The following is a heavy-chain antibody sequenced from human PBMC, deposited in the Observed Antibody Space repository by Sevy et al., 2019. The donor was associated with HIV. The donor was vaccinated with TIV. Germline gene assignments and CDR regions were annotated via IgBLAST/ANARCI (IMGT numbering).Heavy chain of an antibody. Sequence: SETLSLTCTVSGVSISGGAYYWGWIRQPPGKGLEWIGSISYTGSTYYNPSLKSRVTISVHTSKNQFSLKLTSVTAADTAVYYCARRGDNNWFDPWGQGTLVTVSS. J-gene: IGHJ5*02. V-gene: IGHV4-39*01. CDR2: ISYTGST. D-gene: IGHD2-15*01. CDR3: ARRGDNNWFDP. CDR1: GVSISGGAYY.